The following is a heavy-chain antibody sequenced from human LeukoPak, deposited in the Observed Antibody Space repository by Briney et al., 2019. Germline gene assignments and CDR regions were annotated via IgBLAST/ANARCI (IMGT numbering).Heavy chain of an antibody. D-gene: IGHD2-15*01. CDR2: ISAYNGNT. Sequence: ASVKVSCKASGYTFTSYGISWVRQPPGQGLEWMGWISAYNGNTNYAQKLQGRVTMTTDTSTSTAYMELRSLRSDDTAVYYCARDLRCSGGSCYSYYYYMDVWGKGTTVTVSS. J-gene: IGHJ6*03. CDR1: GYTFTSYG. CDR3: ARDLRCSGGSCYSYYYYMDV. V-gene: IGHV1-18*01.